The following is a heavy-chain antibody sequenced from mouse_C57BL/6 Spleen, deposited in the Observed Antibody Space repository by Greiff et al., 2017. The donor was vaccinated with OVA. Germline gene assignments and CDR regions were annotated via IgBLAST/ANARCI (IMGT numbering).Heavy chain of an antibody. CDR3: ARDYGSSPFDY. V-gene: IGHV1-52*01. CDR2: IDPSDSET. Sequence: SGAELVRPGSSVKLSCKASGYTFTSYWMHWVKQRPIQGLEWIGNIDPSDSETHYNQKFKDKATLTVDKSSSTAYMQLSSLTSEDSAVYYCARDYGSSPFDYWGQGTTLTVSS. J-gene: IGHJ2*01. CDR1: GYTFTSYW. D-gene: IGHD1-1*01.